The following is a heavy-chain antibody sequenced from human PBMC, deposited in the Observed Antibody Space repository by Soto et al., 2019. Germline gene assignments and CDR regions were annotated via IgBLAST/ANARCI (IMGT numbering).Heavy chain of an antibody. J-gene: IGHJ4*02. Sequence: LSLTCAVSGGSISSGGYPWSWIRQPPGKGLEWIGYVFHSGRTYYSPSLQSRVTISIDGSKNQFYLELASVTAADTAVYYCARGSYRAESDHRGQGIQVTVSS. CDR1: GGSISSGGYP. D-gene: IGHD3-16*02. V-gene: IGHV4-30-2*01. CDR3: ARGSYRAESDH. CDR2: VFHSGRT.